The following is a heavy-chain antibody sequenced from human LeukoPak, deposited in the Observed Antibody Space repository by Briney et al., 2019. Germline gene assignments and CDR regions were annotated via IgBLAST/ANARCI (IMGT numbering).Heavy chain of an antibody. CDR1: GGSFSGYY. J-gene: IGHJ5*02. CDR3: ASRLPWFDP. CDR2: INHSGST. D-gene: IGHD2-15*01. V-gene: IGHV4-34*01. Sequence: SETLSLTCAVYGGSFSGYYWSWIRQPPGRGLEWIGEINHSGSTNYNPSLKSRVTISVDTSKNQFSLKLSSVTAADTAVYYCASRLPWFDPWGQGTLVTVSS.